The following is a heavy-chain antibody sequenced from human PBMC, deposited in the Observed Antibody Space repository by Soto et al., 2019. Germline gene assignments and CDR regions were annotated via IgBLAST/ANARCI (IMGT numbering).Heavy chain of an antibody. V-gene: IGHV4-39*02. J-gene: IGHJ4*02. Sequence: PSETLSLTCTVSDASIKSRNYFWGWIRQPPGKGLEFVGSIHSSGGTYYNPSLKSRVTVSVDLSNSHFSLSLKSLTATDTAVYYCGRLAEAATGHTDFDFWGQGTLVTVSS. CDR1: DASIKSRNYF. D-gene: IGHD2-15*01. CDR2: IHSSGGT. CDR3: GRLAEAATGHTDFDF.